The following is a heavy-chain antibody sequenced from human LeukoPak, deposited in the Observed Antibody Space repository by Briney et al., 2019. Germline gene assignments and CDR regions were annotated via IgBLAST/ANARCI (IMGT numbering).Heavy chain of an antibody. Sequence: PSETLSLTCTVSGGSISSYYWSWIRQPPGKGLEWIGYIYYSGSTNYNPSLKSRVTISVDTSKNQFSLKLSSVTAADTAVYYCARSDSEWLRFSYWGQGTLVTVSS. CDR1: GGSISSYY. V-gene: IGHV4-59*01. J-gene: IGHJ4*02. D-gene: IGHD5-12*01. CDR3: ARSDSEWLRFSY. CDR2: IYYSGST.